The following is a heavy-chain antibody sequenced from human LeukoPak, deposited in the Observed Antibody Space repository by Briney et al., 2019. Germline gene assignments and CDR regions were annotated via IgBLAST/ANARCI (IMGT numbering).Heavy chain of an antibody. CDR1: GGTFSSYA. CDR3: ARGKRAVAGTSRNYYYYMDV. D-gene: IGHD6-19*01. CDR2: IIPIFGTA. Sequence: SVKVSCKASGGTFSSYAISWVRQAPGQGLEWMGGIIPIFGTANYAQKFQGRVTITADKSTSTAYMELSSLRSEDTAVYYCARGKRAVAGTSRNYYYYMDVWGKGTTVTVSS. J-gene: IGHJ6*03. V-gene: IGHV1-69*06.